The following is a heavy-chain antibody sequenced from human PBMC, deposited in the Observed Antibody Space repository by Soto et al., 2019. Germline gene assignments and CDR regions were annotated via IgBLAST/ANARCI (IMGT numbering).Heavy chain of an antibody. CDR3: ARVFPYYDISMAPNWFDP. CDR2: ISAYNGNT. Sequence: GASVKVSCKASGYTLTSYGISWVRQAPGQGLEWMGWISAYNGNTNYAQKLQGRVTMTTDTSTSTAYMELRSLRSDDTAVYYCARVFPYYDISMAPNWFDPWGQGTLVTVSS. CDR1: GYTLTSYG. D-gene: IGHD3-9*01. J-gene: IGHJ5*02. V-gene: IGHV1-18*01.